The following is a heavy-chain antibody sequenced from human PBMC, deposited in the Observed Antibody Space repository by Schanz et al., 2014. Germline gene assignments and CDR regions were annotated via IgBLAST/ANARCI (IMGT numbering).Heavy chain of an antibody. V-gene: IGHV3-64*04. CDR1: GFTFSSYS. J-gene: IGHJ2*01. CDR2: ISHDGYST. D-gene: IGHD1-26*01. CDR3: ARNRGSGGQNWYFDL. Sequence: VQLVESGGGLVQPGGSLRLSCAASGFTFSSYSMNWVRQAPGKGLEYVSAISHDGYSTYYADSVKGRFTISRDNTKNSLFLQLNRLRADDTAVYYLARNRGSGGQNWYFDLWGRGTLVTVSS.